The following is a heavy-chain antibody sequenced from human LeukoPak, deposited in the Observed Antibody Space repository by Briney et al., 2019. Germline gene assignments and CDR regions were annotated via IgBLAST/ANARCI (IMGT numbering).Heavy chain of an antibody. CDR2: IYSSGST. D-gene: IGHD3-22*01. Sequence: SETLSLTFTVSGGSISSYYWSWIRQPAGKGLEWIGRIYSSGSTKYNPSLKSRVTISVDKSKNQVSLKLSSVTAADTAVYYCAREGSMMVVQYYFDYWGQGTLVTVSS. CDR3: AREGSMMVVQYYFDY. V-gene: IGHV4-4*07. CDR1: GGSISSYY. J-gene: IGHJ4*02.